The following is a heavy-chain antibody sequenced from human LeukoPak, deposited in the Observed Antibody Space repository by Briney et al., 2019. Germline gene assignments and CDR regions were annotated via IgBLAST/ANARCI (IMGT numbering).Heavy chain of an antibody. D-gene: IGHD3-10*01. CDR1: GYTFTSYD. CDR2: MNPNSGNT. Sequence: GASVKVSCKASGYTFTSYDINWVRQPTGQGLEWMGWMNPNSGNTGYAQKFQGRVTMTRNTSISTAYMELSSLRSEDTAVYYCARSPGKYYGSGSYYNAAPNSDYWGQGTLVTVSS. V-gene: IGHV1-8*01. CDR3: ARSPGKYYGSGSYYNAAPNSDY. J-gene: IGHJ4*02.